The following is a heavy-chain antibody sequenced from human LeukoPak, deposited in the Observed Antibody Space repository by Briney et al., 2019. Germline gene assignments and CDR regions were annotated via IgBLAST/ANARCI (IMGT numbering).Heavy chain of an antibody. CDR3: ARGTGVSSSWSA. D-gene: IGHD6-13*01. V-gene: IGHV6-1*01. CDR2: TFHGSTWYR. J-gene: IGHJ4*02. CDR1: GDSVSTNNAA. Sequence: SQTLSLTCATSGDSVSTNNAAWNWIRQSPSRGLEWLGRTFHGSTWYREHAESVKGRIAINPDTYKNQFSLQLNSVTPEDTAVYYCARGTGVSSSWSAWGQGILVTVSS.